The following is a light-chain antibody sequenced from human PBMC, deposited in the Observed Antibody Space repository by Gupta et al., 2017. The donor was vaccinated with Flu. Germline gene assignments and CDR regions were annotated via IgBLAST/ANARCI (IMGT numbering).Light chain of an antibody. CDR1: ENIGAY. V-gene: IGKV1-39*01. Sequence: PASLSASVRDRVTISCRASENIGAYLSWYQQRPGRAPKLLIYSASTLQTGVPSRFRGSRSGTDFTLTITSLQPEDFATYFCLQSYMTPRTFGPGTRVEIK. CDR3: LQSYMTPRT. J-gene: IGKJ1*01. CDR2: SAS.